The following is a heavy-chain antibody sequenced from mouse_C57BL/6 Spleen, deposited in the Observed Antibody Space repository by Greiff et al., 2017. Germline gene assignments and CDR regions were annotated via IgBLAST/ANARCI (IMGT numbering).Heavy chain of an antibody. J-gene: IGHJ2*01. CDR3: ARSLLYYYGSGYFDY. CDR1: GYSITSGYY. V-gene: IGHV3-6*01. CDR2: ISYDGSN. Sequence: VQLKESGPGLVKPSQSLSLTCSVTGYSITSGYYWNWIRQFPGKKLEWMGYISYDGSNNYNTSIKNRISITRDTSKNQFFLKLNSVTTEDTATYFCARSLLYYYGSGYFDYWGQGTTLTVSS. D-gene: IGHD1-1*01.